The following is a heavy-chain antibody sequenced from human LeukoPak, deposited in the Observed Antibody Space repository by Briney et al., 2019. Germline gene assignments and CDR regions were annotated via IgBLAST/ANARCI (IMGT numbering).Heavy chain of an antibody. Sequence: VASVKVSCMASGYTFTSYGISWVRQAPGQGLEWMGWISAYNGNTNYAQKLQGRVTMTTDTSTSTAYMELRSLRSDDTAVYYCAREAPALLRYFDWLPIPGGFFDYWGQGTLVTVSS. CDR3: AREAPALLRYFDWLPIPGGFFDY. J-gene: IGHJ4*02. D-gene: IGHD3-9*01. CDR1: GYTFTSYG. V-gene: IGHV1-18*01. CDR2: ISAYNGNT.